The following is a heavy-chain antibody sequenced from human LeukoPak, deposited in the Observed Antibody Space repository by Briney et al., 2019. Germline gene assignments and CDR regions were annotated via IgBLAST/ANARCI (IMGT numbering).Heavy chain of an antibody. V-gene: IGHV1-18*01. CDR2: ISAYNGNT. Sequence: ASVKVSCKASGYTFTTYGISWVRQAPGQGLEWMGSISAYNGNTNYAQKLQGRVTMTTDTSTSTAYMELRSLTSDDTAVYYCARDPSPRFVFDSGGQGTMAPVSS. CDR3: ARDPSPRFVFDS. J-gene: IGHJ3*02. CDR1: GYTFTTYG.